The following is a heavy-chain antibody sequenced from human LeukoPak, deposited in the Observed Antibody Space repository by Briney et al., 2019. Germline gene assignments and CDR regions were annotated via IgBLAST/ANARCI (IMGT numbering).Heavy chain of an antibody. Sequence: PSETLSLTCAVYGGSFSGYYWSWIRQPPGKGLEWIGEINHSGSTNYNPSLKSRVTISVDTSKNQFSLKLSSVTAADTAVYYCARFSHSSGWYFVDHWGQGTLVTVSS. CDR2: INHSGST. V-gene: IGHV4-34*01. J-gene: IGHJ4*02. CDR3: ARFSHSSGWYFVDH. D-gene: IGHD6-19*01. CDR1: GGSFSGYY.